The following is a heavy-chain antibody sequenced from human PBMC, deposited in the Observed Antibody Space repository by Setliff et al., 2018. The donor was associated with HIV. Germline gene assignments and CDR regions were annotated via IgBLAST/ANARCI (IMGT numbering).Heavy chain of an antibody. CDR3: ARDLSPYGSGDYQLPDLFDY. Sequence: SETLSLTCTVSGGSISSSGNYWTWIRQRPGKGLEWIGYIYHTGTTYYHPSLKSRVLISVDTSNNQFSLRLSSVTAADTAVYYCARDLSPYGSGDYQLPDLFDYWGQGTLVTVSS. V-gene: IGHV4-31*02. CDR1: GGSISSSGNY. D-gene: IGHD3-10*01. J-gene: IGHJ4*02. CDR2: IYHTGTT.